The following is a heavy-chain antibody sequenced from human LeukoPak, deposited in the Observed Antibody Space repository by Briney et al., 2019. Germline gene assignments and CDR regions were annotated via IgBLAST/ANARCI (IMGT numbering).Heavy chain of an antibody. D-gene: IGHD3-22*01. Sequence: GGSLRLSCAASGFTLNNAWMSWVRQPPGKGLEWLGRIKRETDGGTIDYAAPVKGRFTISRDDSRNTLYLQMDSLKIEDTAVYYCTTDRYYDNSELQFQHWGQGTLVTVSS. V-gene: IGHV3-15*01. CDR3: TTDRYYDNSELQFQH. CDR2: IKRETDGGTI. CDR1: GFTLNNAW. J-gene: IGHJ1*01.